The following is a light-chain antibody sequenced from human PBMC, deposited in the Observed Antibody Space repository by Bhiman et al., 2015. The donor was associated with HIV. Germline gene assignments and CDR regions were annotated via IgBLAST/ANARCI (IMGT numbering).Light chain of an antibody. V-gene: IGLV2-8*01. CDR3: SSHGGDNNFDV. CDR2: EVS. CDR1: SSDVGAYNL. Sequence: QSALTQPASVSGSPGQSITISCTGTSSDVGAYNLVSWYQHHPDKAPKLMIFEVSKRPSGVPDRFSGSKSGNTASLTVSGLQAEDEADYYCSSHGGDNNFDVFGTGTKVTVL. J-gene: IGLJ1*01.